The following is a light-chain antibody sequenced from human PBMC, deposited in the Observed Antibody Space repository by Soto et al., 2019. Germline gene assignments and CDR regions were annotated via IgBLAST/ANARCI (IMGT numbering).Light chain of an antibody. CDR2: VKSDGSH. Sequence: QPVLTQSPSASASLGASVKLTCTLSSGHGNYVIAWHQQQPEKGPRYLMKVKSDGSHTKGDGIPDRFSGSSSAAERYLAISSLQSEDEADYFWQTWDTGIVVFGGGTKLTVL. CDR3: QTWDTGIVV. J-gene: IGLJ2*01. CDR1: SGHGNYV. V-gene: IGLV4-69*01.